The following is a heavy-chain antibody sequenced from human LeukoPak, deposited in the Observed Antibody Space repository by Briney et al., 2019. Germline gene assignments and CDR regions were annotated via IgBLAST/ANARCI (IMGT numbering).Heavy chain of an antibody. Sequence: SVKVSCKASGGTFSSYAISWVRQAPGQGLEWMGGIIPIFGTANYAQKFQGRVTITADESTNTAYMELSSLRSEDTAVYYCAVTEPVPAAISRRFDPWGQGTLVTVSS. CDR2: IIPIFGTA. J-gene: IGHJ5*02. V-gene: IGHV1-69*01. D-gene: IGHD2-2*02. CDR3: AVTEPVPAAISRRFDP. CDR1: GGTFSSYA.